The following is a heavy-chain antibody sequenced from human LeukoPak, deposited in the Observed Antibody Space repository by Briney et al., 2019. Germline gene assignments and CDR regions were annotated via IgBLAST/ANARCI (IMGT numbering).Heavy chain of an antibody. D-gene: IGHD2-2*01. V-gene: IGHV1-69*05. CDR2: IIPICGTA. J-gene: IGHJ6*03. Sequence: SGKVSCKAAGGTFSSYAISWVRKAPGQGLEWRGGIIPICGTANHAQRFQGRVTITTDESTSTAYMELSSLRSEDTAVYCCASAAAAMVMDYYYYYMDVWGKGTTVTVSS. CDR1: GGTFSSYA. CDR3: ASAAAAMVMDYYYYYMDV.